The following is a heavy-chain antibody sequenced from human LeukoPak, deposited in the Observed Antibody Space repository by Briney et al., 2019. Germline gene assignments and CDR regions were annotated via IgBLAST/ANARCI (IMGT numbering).Heavy chain of an antibody. CDR2: IYYSGST. CDR3: ARDNWNYGSSMDV. V-gene: IGHV4-59*01. CDR1: GGSISSYY. D-gene: IGHD1-7*01. J-gene: IGHJ6*02. Sequence: SETLSLTCTVSGGSISSYYWSWIRQPPGKGLGWIGYIYYSGSTNYNPSLKSRVTISVDTSKNQFSLKLSSVTAADTAVYYCARDNWNYGSSMDVWGQGTTVTVSS.